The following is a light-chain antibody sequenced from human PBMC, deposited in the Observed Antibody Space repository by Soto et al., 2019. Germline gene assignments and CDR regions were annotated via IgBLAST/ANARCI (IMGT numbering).Light chain of an antibody. CDR3: QQYKSWRT. Sequence: IVMTQSPATLSVSPGERATLSCRASQSIYSKLAWYQQRPGQAPRLLIYGASTRATGIPARFSGSGYGTEFTLTISGLQSEDLGVYYCQQYKSWRTFGQGTNVEIK. V-gene: IGKV3-15*01. CDR2: GAS. CDR1: QSIYSK. J-gene: IGKJ1*01.